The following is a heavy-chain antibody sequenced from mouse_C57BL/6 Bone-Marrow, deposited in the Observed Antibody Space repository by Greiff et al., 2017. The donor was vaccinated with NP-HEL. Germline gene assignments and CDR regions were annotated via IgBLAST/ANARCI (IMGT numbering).Heavy chain of an antibody. Sequence: EVQLQQSGPGLVKPSQSLSLTCSVTGYSITSGYYWNWIRQFPGNKLEWMGYISYDGSNNYNPSLKNRISITRDTSKNQFFLKLNSVTTEDTATYYCARDEGIYSNPFAYWGQGTLVTVSA. CDR1: GYSITSGYY. V-gene: IGHV3-6*01. J-gene: IGHJ3*01. CDR2: ISYDGSN. D-gene: IGHD2-5*01. CDR3: ARDEGIYSNPFAY.